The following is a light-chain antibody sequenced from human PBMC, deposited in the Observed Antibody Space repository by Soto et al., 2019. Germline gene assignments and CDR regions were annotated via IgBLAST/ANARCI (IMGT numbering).Light chain of an antibody. CDR3: NSYTTSSTYV. CDR2: EVR. J-gene: IGLJ1*01. V-gene: IGLV2-14*01. CDR1: SSDIGTYNR. Sequence: QSALTQPASVSGSPGQSITISCTGTSSDIGTYNRVSWYQQPPGTAPKLIIYEVRNRPSGVSNRFSGFKSGNTAYLIISGLQAEDEADYFCNSYTTSSTYVSGTGTKVTVL.